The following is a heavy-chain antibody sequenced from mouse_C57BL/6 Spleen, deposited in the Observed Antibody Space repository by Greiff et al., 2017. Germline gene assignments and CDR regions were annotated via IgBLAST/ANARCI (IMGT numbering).Heavy chain of an antibody. V-gene: IGHV1-64*01. CDR3: ARWGTTVVADFDY. Sequence: VQLQQPGAELVKPGASVKLSCKASGYTFTSYWMHWVKQRPGQGLEWIGMIHPNSGSTNYNEKFKNKATLTVDKSSSTAYMQLSSLTSEDSAVYYCARWGTTVVADFDYWGQGTTLTVSS. D-gene: IGHD1-1*01. J-gene: IGHJ2*01. CDR2: IHPNSGST. CDR1: GYTFTSYW.